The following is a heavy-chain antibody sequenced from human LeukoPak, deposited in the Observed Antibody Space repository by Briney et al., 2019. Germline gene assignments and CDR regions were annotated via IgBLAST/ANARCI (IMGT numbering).Heavy chain of an antibody. Sequence: GGSLRLSCAASGFTFRSYAMSWVRQAPGKGLEWVSAISKDADATYYAGSVNVRFTISRDNSNNTLYLQINSLRAEDTAVYYCAKGEEWYGSGSYSYWGQGTLVTVSS. CDR2: ISKDADAT. CDR1: GFTFRSYA. V-gene: IGHV3-23*01. J-gene: IGHJ4*02. CDR3: AKGEEWYGSGSYSY. D-gene: IGHD3-10*01.